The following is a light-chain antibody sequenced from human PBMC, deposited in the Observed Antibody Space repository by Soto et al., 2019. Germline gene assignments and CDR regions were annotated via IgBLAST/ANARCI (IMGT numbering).Light chain of an antibody. CDR3: QQYSSCPWT. Sequence: AIRMTQSPSSLSASTGDRVTITCRASQGISNYLVWYQQQPGKAPKVLIHAASTLQCGVSSRFSGSGSGTDFTLTISRLQSEDFATYYCQQYSSCPWTFGQGTKVEV. CDR2: AAS. V-gene: IGKV1-8*01. CDR1: QGISNY. J-gene: IGKJ1*01.